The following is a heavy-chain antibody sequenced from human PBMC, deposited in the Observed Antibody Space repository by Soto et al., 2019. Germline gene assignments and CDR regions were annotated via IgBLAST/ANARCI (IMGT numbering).Heavy chain of an antibody. Sequence: PSDTLSLTCTVSGCSISSSSYYWGWIRQPPGKGLEWIGSIYYSGSTYYNPSLKSRVTISVDTSKNQFSLKLSSVTAADTAVYYCARYSGWLGMDVWGQGTTVTVSS. CDR3: ARYSGWLGMDV. D-gene: IGHD6-19*01. V-gene: IGHV4-39*01. CDR1: GCSISSSSYY. J-gene: IGHJ6*02. CDR2: IYYSGST.